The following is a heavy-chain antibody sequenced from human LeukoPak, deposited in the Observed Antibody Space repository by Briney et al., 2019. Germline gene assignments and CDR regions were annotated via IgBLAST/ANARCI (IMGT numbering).Heavy chain of an antibody. V-gene: IGHV1-18*01. J-gene: IGHJ4*02. CDR2: ISAYNGNT. D-gene: IGHD3-10*01. CDR3: ARVARTGRMVRGASDY. Sequence: ASVKVSCKASGYTFTSYGISWVRQAPGQGLEWMGWISAYNGNTNYAQKLQGRVTMTTDTSTSTAYMELRSLRSDDTAVYYCARVARTGRMVRGASDYWGQGTLVTVSS. CDR1: GYTFTSYG.